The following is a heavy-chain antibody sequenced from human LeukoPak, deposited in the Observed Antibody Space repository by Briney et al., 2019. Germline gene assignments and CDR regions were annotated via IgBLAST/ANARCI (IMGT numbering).Heavy chain of an antibody. CDR3: ARGLHYYDSITWGY. Sequence: SVKVSCKASGGTFSSYAISWVRQAPGQGLEWMGGIIPIFGTANYAQKFQGRVTITADESTSTAYMELSSLRSEDTAVYYCARGLHYYDSITWGYWGQGTLVTVSS. V-gene: IGHV1-69*13. CDR2: IIPIFGTA. D-gene: IGHD3-22*01. J-gene: IGHJ4*02. CDR1: GGTFSSYA.